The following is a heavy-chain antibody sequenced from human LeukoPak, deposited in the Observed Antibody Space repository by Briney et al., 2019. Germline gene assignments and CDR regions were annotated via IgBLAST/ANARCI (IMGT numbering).Heavy chain of an antibody. CDR1: VGSISSSSYY. CDR3: ARRVFYYDSSGNFDY. D-gene: IGHD3-22*01. J-gene: IGHJ4*02. CDR2: IYYSGST. Sequence: TSETLSLTCTLSVGSISSSSYYWGWIRQPRGGGLEWHGCIYYSGSTYYNPSLKSRVTISVDTSKNQFSLKLSSVAAADTAVYYCARRVFYYDSSGNFDYWGQGTLVTVSS. V-gene: IGHV4-39*01.